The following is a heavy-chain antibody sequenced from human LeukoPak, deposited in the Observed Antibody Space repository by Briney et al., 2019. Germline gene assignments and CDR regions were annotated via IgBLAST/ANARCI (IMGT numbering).Heavy chain of an antibody. CDR3: ARGRDGYNSY. D-gene: IGHD5-24*01. V-gene: IGHV4-59*01. CDR2: IYYSGST. CDR1: GGSISSYY. J-gene: IGHJ4*02. Sequence: SETLSLTCTVSGGSISSYYWSWIRQPPGKGLEWIGYIYYSGSTNYNPSLKGRVTISVDTSKNQFSLKLSSVTAADTAVYYCARGRDGYNSYWGQGTLVTVSS.